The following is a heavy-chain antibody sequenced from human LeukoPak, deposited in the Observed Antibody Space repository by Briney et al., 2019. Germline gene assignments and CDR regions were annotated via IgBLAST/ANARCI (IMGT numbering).Heavy chain of an antibody. CDR2: INPNSGGT. V-gene: IGHV1-2*02. J-gene: IGHJ5*02. Sequence: GASVKVSCKASGYTFTGYYMHWVRQAPGQGLEWMGWINPNSGGTNYAQKFQGRVTMTRDTSISTAYMELSRLRSDDTAVYYCARAWGQQWLVKEYNWFDPWGQGTLVTVSS. CDR3: ARAWGQQWLVKEYNWFDP. D-gene: IGHD6-19*01. CDR1: GYTFTGYY.